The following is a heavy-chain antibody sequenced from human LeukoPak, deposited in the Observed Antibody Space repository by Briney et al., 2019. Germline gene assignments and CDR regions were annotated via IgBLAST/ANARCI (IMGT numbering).Heavy chain of an antibody. CDR1: GGSFSGYY. Sequence: PSETLSLTCTVYGGSFSGYYWHWIRQPPGKGLEWIGEINHSGSTNYNPSLKSRVTISLDTSKNQFSLQLSSVTAADTAAYYCARISGSYSSYWGQGTLVTVSS. CDR2: INHSGST. J-gene: IGHJ4*02. V-gene: IGHV4-34*01. D-gene: IGHD1-26*01. CDR3: ARISGSYSSY.